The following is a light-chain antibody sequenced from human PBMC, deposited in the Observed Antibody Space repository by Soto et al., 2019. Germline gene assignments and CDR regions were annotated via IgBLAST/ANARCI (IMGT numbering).Light chain of an antibody. CDR2: SNN. J-gene: IGLJ2*01. V-gene: IGLV1-44*01. CDR3: ATWDDTLKGPV. Sequence: QSVLTQPPSASGTPGQRVTISCSGSNSNIGRNTVDWYQQLPGTAPKLLIYSNNQRPSGVPDRFSGSKSGTSASLAIGGLQSEDEADYYCATWDDTLKGPVFGGGTKLTVL. CDR1: NSNIGRNT.